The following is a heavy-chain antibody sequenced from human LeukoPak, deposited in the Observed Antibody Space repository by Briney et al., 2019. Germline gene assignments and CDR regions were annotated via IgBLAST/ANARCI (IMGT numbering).Heavy chain of an antibody. CDR3: ARGGSVVVVPAAIRSYYYYYMDV. V-gene: IGHV4-59*01. CDR1: GCSISSYY. Sequence: PSETLSFTCTVAGCSISSYYWSWIRQPPGKGLEWIGYIYYSGSTNYNPSLKSRVTISVDTSKNQFSLKLSSVTAADTAVYYCARGGSVVVVPAAIRSYYYYYMDVWGKGTTVTVSS. J-gene: IGHJ6*03. CDR2: IYYSGST. D-gene: IGHD2-2*01.